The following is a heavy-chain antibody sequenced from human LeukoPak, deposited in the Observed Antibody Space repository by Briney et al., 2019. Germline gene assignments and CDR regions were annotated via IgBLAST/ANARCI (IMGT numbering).Heavy chain of an antibody. D-gene: IGHD2-15*01. CDR1: GFTFSSCA. CDR3: AKCHYSRSKSAFDI. V-gene: IGHV3-23*01. J-gene: IGHJ3*02. Sequence: GGSLRLSCAASGFTFSSCAMCWVRQAPGKGLEWVSAISDSGGSTFYADSVKGRFTISRDNSKNTLYLQMNSLRAEDTAVYYCAKCHYSRSKSAFDIWGQGTMVTVSS. CDR2: ISDSGGST.